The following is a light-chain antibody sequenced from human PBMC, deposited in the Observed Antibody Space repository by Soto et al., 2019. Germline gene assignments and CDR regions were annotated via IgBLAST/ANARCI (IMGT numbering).Light chain of an antibody. V-gene: IGKV1-39*01. CDR1: QSISSY. CDR2: AAT. J-gene: IGKJ1*01. Sequence: DIQMPQSPSSLSASVGARVTITCRASQSISSYLNWYQHKPGKAPNLLIYAATTLQSGVPSRFSGSGSGTDFTLTISSLQPEDFATYYCQQSYSNPRTFGQGTKGDIK. CDR3: QQSYSNPRT.